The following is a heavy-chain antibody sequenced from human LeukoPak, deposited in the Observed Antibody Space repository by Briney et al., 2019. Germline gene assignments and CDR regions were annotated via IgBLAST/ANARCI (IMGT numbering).Heavy chain of an antibody. J-gene: IGHJ6*03. Sequence: SETLSLTCTVSGGSLSSNSYYWGWIRQPPGKGLEWIGSIYYSGSTYYNPSLKSRVTISVDTSKNQFSLKLSSVTAADTAVYYCATRGVYYYYYMDVWGKGTTVTVSS. CDR3: ATRGVYYYYYMDV. CDR2: IYYSGST. D-gene: IGHD3-16*01. V-gene: IGHV4-39*01. CDR1: GGSLSSNSYY.